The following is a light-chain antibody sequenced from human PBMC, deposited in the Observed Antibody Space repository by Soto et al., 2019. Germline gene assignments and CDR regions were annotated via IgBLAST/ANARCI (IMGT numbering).Light chain of an antibody. CDR2: AAS. Sequence: EIVLTQSPGTLSLSPGERATLSCRASQYMTRTYIAWYQQKPGQAPRLLIYAASNRATGIPDKFSGSGSGTDYSLTITRLEPEDSAVYYCHRYDKAPQTFGQGTKVEIK. J-gene: IGKJ2*01. CDR1: QYMTRTY. CDR3: HRYDKAPQT. V-gene: IGKV3-20*01.